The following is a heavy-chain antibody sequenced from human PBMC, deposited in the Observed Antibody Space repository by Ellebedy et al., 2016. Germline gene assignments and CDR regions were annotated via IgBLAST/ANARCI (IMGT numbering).Heavy chain of an antibody. CDR2: IYSGGNT. CDR3: ARGLVAPRGGSFDS. J-gene: IGHJ5*01. Sequence: GGSLRLSCAASGFIVSSSYMTWVRQAPGKGLEWVSLIYSGGNTYYADSVKGRFTISRDNSKNTLYLQMSGLRAVDTAVYYCARGLVAPRGGSFDSWGQGTLVTVSS. CDR1: GFIVSSSY. D-gene: IGHD3-10*01. V-gene: IGHV3-53*01.